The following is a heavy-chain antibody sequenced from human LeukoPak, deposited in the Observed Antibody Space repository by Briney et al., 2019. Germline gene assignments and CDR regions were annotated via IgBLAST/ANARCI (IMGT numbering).Heavy chain of an antibody. V-gene: IGHV3-30*03. CDR2: IGDTGRAK. CDR3: AREAAWGNWYFDL. J-gene: IGHJ2*01. D-gene: IGHD3-16*01. CDR1: GFTFSRHG. Sequence: GGSLRLSCAASGFTFSRHGMHWVRQAPGKGLEGVAVIGDTGRAKYYADSVEGRFTASRDNFKNTLYLEMNSLRYDDTALYYCAREAAWGNWYFDLWGRGTLVTVSS.